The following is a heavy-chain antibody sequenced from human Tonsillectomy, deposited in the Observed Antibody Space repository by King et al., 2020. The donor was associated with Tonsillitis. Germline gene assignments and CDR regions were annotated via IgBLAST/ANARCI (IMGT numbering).Heavy chain of an antibody. CDR3: AGDSTSTRSDVFHV. V-gene: IGHV3-21*01. D-gene: IGHD3-3*02. CDR1: GFSFSSYT. J-gene: IGHJ3*01. Sequence: QLVQSGGGLVKPGGSLRLSCAASGFSFSSYTMHWVRQAPGKGLEWVSSISTSGTYINYADSVKGRFTISRDNAKNSLYLQMNSLRAEDTAVYYCAGDSTSTRSDVFHVWGQGTVVTVSS. CDR2: ISTSGTYI.